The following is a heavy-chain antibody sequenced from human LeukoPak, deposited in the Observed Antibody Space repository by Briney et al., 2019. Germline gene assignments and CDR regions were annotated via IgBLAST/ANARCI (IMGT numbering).Heavy chain of an antibody. CDR3: ARDQGGGLVVPAAVFDY. CDR2: ISYDGSNK. CDR1: GFTFSSYA. D-gene: IGHD2-2*01. Sequence: GGSLRLSCAASGFTFSSYAMHWVRQAPGKGLEWVAVISYDGSNKYYADSVKGRFTISRDNPKNTLYLQMNSLRAEDTAVYYGARDQGGGLVVPAAVFDYWGQGTLVTVSS. J-gene: IGHJ4*02. V-gene: IGHV3-30*01.